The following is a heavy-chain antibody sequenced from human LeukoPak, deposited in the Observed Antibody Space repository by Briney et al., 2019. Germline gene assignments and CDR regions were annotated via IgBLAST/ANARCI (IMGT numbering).Heavy chain of an antibody. J-gene: IGHJ4*02. Sequence: GGSLRLSCAASGFTFSSYSMNWVRQAPGKGLEWVSSISSSSSYIYYADSVKGRFTISRDNAKNSLYPQMNSLRAEDTAVYYCARGSNLLLWFGAIESWGLGTLVTVSS. D-gene: IGHD3-10*01. CDR3: ARGSNLLLWFGAIES. CDR1: GFTFSSYS. V-gene: IGHV3-21*01. CDR2: ISSSSSYI.